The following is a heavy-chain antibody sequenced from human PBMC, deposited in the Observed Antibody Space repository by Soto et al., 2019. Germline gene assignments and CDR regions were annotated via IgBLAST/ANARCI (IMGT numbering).Heavy chain of an antibody. CDR1: GGSFSGYY. V-gene: IGHV4-34*01. D-gene: IGHD6-13*01. CDR3: ARGMYRSSWYTYYYGMDV. J-gene: IGHJ6*02. Sequence: PSETLSLTCAVYGGSFSGYYWSWIRQPPGKGLEWIGEINHSGSTNYNPSLKSRVTISVDTSKNQFSLKLSSVTAADTAVYYCARGMYRSSWYTYYYGMDVWGQGTTVTVSS. CDR2: INHSGST.